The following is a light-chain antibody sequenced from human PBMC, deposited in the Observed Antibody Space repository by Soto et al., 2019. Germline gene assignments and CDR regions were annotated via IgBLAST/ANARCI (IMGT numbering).Light chain of an antibody. V-gene: IGKV3-20*01. CDR3: QQYGSSGT. J-gene: IGKJ1*01. Sequence: EIVWTQFLVPLSLSPGERATLSCRASQSVSNNYLAWYQQKPGQAPRLLIYGASNRATGIPDRFSGSGSGTDFTLTISRLETEDFAVYYCQQYGSSGTFGQGSKVDI. CDR1: QSVSNNY. CDR2: GAS.